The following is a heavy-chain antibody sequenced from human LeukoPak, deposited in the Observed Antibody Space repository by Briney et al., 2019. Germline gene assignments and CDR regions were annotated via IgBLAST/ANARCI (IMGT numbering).Heavy chain of an antibody. V-gene: IGHV1-69*04. D-gene: IGHD2-2*01. CDR1: GGTFSSYA. CDR3: ARDRIVVVPAALANWFDP. CDR2: IIPILGIA. Sequence: ASVKVSCKASGGTFSSYAISWVRQAPGQGLEWMGRIIPILGIANYAQKSQGRVTITADKSTSTAYMELSSLRSEDTAVYYCARDRIVVVPAALANWFDPWGQGTLVTVSS. J-gene: IGHJ5*02.